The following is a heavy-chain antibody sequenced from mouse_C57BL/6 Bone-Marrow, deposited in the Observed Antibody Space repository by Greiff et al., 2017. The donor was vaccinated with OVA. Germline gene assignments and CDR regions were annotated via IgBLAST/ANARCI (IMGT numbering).Heavy chain of an antibody. CDR2: INPYNGGT. J-gene: IGHJ4*01. D-gene: IGHD2-4*01. Sequence: VQLQQSGPVLVKPGASVKMSCKASGYTFTDYYMNWVKQSHGKSLEWIGVINPYNGGTSYNQKFKGKATLTVDKSSSTAYMELNSLTSEDSAVYYCASLYYDYDDAMDYWGKGTSVTVSS. CDR3: ASLYYDYDDAMDY. V-gene: IGHV1-19*01. CDR1: GYTFTDYY.